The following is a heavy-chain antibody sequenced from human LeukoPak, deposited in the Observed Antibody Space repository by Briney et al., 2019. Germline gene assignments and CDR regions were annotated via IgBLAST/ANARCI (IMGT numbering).Heavy chain of an antibody. CDR3: ARGRSLYFDY. CDR1: GGSISGYY. V-gene: IGHV4-4*07. J-gene: IGHJ4*02. Sequence: SETLSLTCIASGGSISGYYWNWIRQPAGKGLEWIGRIYTNVITNYIPSLKSRVTMSVDTSKNQFSLMLSSVTAADTAVYYCARGRSLYFDYWGQGTLVTVSS. CDR2: IYTNVIT.